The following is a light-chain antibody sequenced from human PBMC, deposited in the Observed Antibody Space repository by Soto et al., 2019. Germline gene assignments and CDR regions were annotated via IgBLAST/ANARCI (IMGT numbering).Light chain of an antibody. Sequence: ESVLTQSPGTLSLSPGERATLSCRASQSVSSSYLAWYQQKPGQAPRLLIYGASSRAIGTPDRFSGSGSGTDFILTISRLEPEDFAVYYCQQYGSSLYTFGQGTKPEIK. V-gene: IGKV3-20*01. J-gene: IGKJ2*01. CDR1: QSVSSSY. CDR3: QQYGSSLYT. CDR2: GAS.